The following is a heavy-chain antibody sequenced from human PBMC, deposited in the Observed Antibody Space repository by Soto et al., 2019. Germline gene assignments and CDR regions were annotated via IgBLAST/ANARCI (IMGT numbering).Heavy chain of an antibody. J-gene: IGHJ6*02. CDR2: IIPILGIT. V-gene: IGHV1-69*02. Sequence: QVQLVQSGAEVKKPGSSVKVSCKASGGTFSSYTISWVRQAPGQGLEWMGRIIPILGITNYAQKFQGRVTITADKSTSTAYMELSSLRSEDTAVYYCARFRGSYGMDVWGQGTTVTVSS. CDR1: GGTFSSYT. D-gene: IGHD3-10*01. CDR3: ARFRGSYGMDV.